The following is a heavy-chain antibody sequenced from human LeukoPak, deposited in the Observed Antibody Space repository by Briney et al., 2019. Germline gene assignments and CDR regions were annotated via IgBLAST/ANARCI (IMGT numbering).Heavy chain of an antibody. Sequence: GGSLRLSCAASGFTFSTYSMNWVRQAPGKGLEWVSSISSSGAYTHYADSVKGRFTVSRDSARNSLYLQLNSLRAEDTAVYFCARDLYSSGYFDYWGQGTLVTVSS. CDR3: ARDLYSSGYFDY. J-gene: IGHJ4*02. CDR1: GFTFSTYS. V-gene: IGHV3-21*06. CDR2: ISSSGAYT. D-gene: IGHD6-19*01.